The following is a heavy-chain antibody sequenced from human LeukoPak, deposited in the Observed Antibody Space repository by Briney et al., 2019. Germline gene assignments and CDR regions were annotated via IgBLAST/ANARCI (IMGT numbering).Heavy chain of an antibody. J-gene: IGHJ4*02. CDR1: GYTFTSYD. D-gene: IGHD3-10*01. Sequence: GASVKVSCKASGYTFTSYDINWVRQATGQGLEWMGWMNPNSGNTGYAQKFQGRVTMTRNTSISTAYMELSSLRSEDTAVYYCALWFGELEWEVGYWGQGTLVTVSS. V-gene: IGHV1-8*01. CDR2: MNPNSGNT. CDR3: ALWFGELEWEVGY.